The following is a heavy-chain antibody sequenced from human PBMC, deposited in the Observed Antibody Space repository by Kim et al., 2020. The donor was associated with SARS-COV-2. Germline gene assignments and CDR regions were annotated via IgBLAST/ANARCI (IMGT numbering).Heavy chain of an antibody. D-gene: IGHD3-16*01. Sequence: ASVKVSCKASGYTFSRLGLHWLRQAPGQSLEWMGWLNAGNGFTEYSQKFQGRVAITRDTSASTMYMELSSLRYEDTAIYFCARWPGLGDMGGGGFDIWGQGTKVTVAS. V-gene: IGHV1-3*01. J-gene: IGHJ3*02. CDR1: GYTFSRLG. CDR2: LNAGNGFT. CDR3: ARWPGLGDMGGGGFDI.